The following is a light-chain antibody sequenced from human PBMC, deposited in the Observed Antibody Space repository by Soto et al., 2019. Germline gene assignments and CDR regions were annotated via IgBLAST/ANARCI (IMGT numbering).Light chain of an antibody. V-gene: IGKV3-20*01. CDR1: QSVSSSF. CDR2: GAS. CDR3: QQYGSSPVT. Sequence: EIVLTQSPGTLSLSPGGRATLFCRASQSVSSSFLAWYQQKPGQAPRLLIYGASSRATGIPDRFSGSGSGSDFTLTISRLEPEDFAVYYCQQYGSSPVTFGQGTKVDIK. J-gene: IGKJ1*01.